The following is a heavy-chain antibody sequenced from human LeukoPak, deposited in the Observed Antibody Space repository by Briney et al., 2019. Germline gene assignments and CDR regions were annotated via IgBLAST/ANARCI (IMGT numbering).Heavy chain of an antibody. CDR1: GYTLTELS. Sequence: ASVKVSCKVSGYTLTELSMHWVRQAPGKGLEWMGGFDPGDGETIYAQKFQGGVTMTEDTSTDTAYMELSSLRSEDTAVYYCATDRGVVTFYYFDYWGQGTLVTVSS. CDR3: ATDRGVVTFYYFDY. V-gene: IGHV1-24*01. CDR2: FDPGDGET. J-gene: IGHJ4*02. D-gene: IGHD2-21*02.